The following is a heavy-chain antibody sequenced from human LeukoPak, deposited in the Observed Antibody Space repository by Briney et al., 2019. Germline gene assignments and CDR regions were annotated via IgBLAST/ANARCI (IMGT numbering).Heavy chain of an antibody. CDR3: ARDLLNGMDV. J-gene: IGHJ6*02. V-gene: IGHV4-4*07. D-gene: IGHD3-9*01. CDR1: GGXVSSYY. CDR2: MYISGST. Sequence: SETLSLTCIVSGGXVSSYYCSWIRQPAGKGLEWIGRMYISGSTDYNPSLKSRVTMPLDTSKNQLSLKLISVTAADTALYYCARDLLNGMDVWGQGTTVTVSS.